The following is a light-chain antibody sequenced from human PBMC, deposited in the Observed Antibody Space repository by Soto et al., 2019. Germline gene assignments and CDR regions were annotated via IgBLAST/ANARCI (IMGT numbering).Light chain of an antibody. CDR1: QRIGSF. CDR3: QQRSSWPIT. J-gene: IGKJ5*01. V-gene: IGKV3-11*01. Sequence: EIVLTQSPATLSLSPGERATFSCRASQRIGSFLAWYHQKPGQAPRLLIYDASNRATGIPARFSGSGSGTDFTLTISSLEPEDFAVYCCQQRSSWPITFGQGTRLEIK. CDR2: DAS.